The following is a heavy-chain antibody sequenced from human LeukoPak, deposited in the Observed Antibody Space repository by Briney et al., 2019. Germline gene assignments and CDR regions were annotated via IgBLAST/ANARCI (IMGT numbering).Heavy chain of an antibody. CDR1: GGSISSSSYY. D-gene: IGHD3-3*01. CDR3: ARRGGDFWSGYLDY. V-gene: IGHV4-39*01. Sequence: SETLSLTCTVSGGSISSSSYYWGWIRQPPGKGLEWIGSIYYSGSTYYNPSLKSRVTMSVDTSKNQFSLKLNSVTAADTAVYYCARRGGDFWSGYLDYWGQGTLVTVSS. CDR2: IYYSGST. J-gene: IGHJ4*02.